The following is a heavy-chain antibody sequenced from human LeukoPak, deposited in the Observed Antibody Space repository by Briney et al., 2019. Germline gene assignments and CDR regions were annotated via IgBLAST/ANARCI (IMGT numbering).Heavy chain of an antibody. CDR2: IYTSGST. J-gene: IGHJ4*02. CDR1: GGSISSYF. V-gene: IGHV4-4*08. D-gene: IGHD5-12*01. CDR3: ARLSGYSGYDWADY. Sequence: SETLSLTCTVSGGSISSYFWSWIRQPPGKGLEWIGYIYTSGSTNYNPSLKSRVTISVDTSKNQFSLKLSSVTAADTAVYYCARLSGYSGYDWADYWGQGTLVTVSS.